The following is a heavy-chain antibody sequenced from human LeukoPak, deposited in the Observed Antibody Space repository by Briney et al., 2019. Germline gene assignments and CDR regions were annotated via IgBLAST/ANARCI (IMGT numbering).Heavy chain of an antibody. V-gene: IGHV4-59*02. CDR1: DDSVSDYY. CDR2: ISYSGST. J-gene: IGHJ4*02. CDR3: ARDGRAGSLFAY. Sequence: SETLSLTCTVSDDSVSDYYRGWIRQPPGKGLEWVGYISYSGSTNYKPSLKSRVTISVDTSKNQFSLKLSSVTAADTAIYYCARDGRAGSLFAYWGQGTLVTVSS. D-gene: IGHD6-19*01.